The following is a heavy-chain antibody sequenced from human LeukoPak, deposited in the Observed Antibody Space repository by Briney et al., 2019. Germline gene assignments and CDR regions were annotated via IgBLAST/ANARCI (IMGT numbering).Heavy chain of an antibody. CDR3: ARVARRGKDSSGYYLPY. Sequence: SETLSLTCTVSGGSISSYYWSWIRQPPGKGLEWIGYIYYSGSTNCNPSLKSRVTISVDTSKNQFSLKLSSVTAADTAVYYCARVARRGKDSSGYYLPYWGQGTLVTVSS. V-gene: IGHV4-59*01. CDR2: IYYSGST. CDR1: GGSISSYY. J-gene: IGHJ4*02. D-gene: IGHD3-22*01.